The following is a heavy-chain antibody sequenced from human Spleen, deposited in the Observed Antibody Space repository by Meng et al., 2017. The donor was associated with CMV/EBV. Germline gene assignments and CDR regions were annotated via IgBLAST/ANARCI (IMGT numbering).Heavy chain of an antibody. V-gene: IGHV3-33*06. D-gene: IGHD2-21*01. J-gene: IGHJ6*02. CDR1: GFTFSTYG. Sequence: GGSLRLSCAASGFTFSTYGMHWVRQAPGKGLEGVAVIGYDGSNKYYADSVKGRFTISRDNSKNTLYLQMNSLRAEDTAVDYCAKDLRGLPLAYCGGDCSNGMDVWGHGTTVTVSS. CDR3: AKDLRGLPLAYCGGDCSNGMDV. CDR2: IGYDGSNK.